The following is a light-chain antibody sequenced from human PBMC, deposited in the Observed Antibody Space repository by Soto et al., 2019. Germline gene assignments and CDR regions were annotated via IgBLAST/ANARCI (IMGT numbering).Light chain of an antibody. CDR3: QHLNSYAT. Sequence: DIQMTQSPSTLSASLGARVTITCRASQGISSYLAWYQQKPGKAPKLLIYAASTLQSGVPSRFSGSGSGTESTLTISSLPPDDVATYYCQHLNSYATFGQGTRREIK. CDR1: QGISSY. CDR2: AAS. J-gene: IGKJ5*01. V-gene: IGKV1-9*01.